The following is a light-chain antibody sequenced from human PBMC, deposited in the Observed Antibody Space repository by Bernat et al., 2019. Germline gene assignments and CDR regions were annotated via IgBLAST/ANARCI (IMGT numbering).Light chain of an antibody. CDR3: QYYGSPLGT. CDR2: FTS. CDR1: QSVGSGY. V-gene: IGKV3-20*01. J-gene: IGKJ1*01. Sequence: ETELTQSPGTLSLSPGETATLSCRASQSVGSGYVAWYQYRPGQPPRLLIYFTSTRASGIPDRFRGSGSGTDFTLTISSLQPEDFAVYYCQYYGSPLGTFGPGTKVDMK.